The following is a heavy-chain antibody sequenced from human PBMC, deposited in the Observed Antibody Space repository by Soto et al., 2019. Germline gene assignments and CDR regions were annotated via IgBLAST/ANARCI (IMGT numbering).Heavy chain of an antibody. CDR3: ARGGASRTGRFDP. J-gene: IGHJ5*02. CDR1: GFTFSDYY. D-gene: IGHD1-26*01. Sequence: PGGSLRLSCAASGFTFSDYYMSWIRQAPGKGLEWISSISGGSGNIKFADSVKGRFTISRDNAKNSLYLQTNSLRGDDTAVYYCARGGASRTGRFDPWGQGTLVTVSS. V-gene: IGHV3-11*05. CDR2: ISGGSGNI.